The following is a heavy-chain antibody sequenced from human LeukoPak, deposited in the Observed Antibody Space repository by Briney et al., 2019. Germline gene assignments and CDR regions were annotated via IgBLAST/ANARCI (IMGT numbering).Heavy chain of an antibody. CDR3: VREKMTTITTIDY. CDR1: GDSISTYY. D-gene: IGHD4-11*01. CDR2: IYISGTP. Sequence: PSDTLSLTCSVSGDSISTYYWTWVRQPAGKGLEWIGRIYISGTPNYNPSLRGRVTMSIDTSMNQFSLKLTSVTAADTAVYYCVREKMTTITTIDYWGQGTLVTVSS. V-gene: IGHV4-4*07. J-gene: IGHJ4*02.